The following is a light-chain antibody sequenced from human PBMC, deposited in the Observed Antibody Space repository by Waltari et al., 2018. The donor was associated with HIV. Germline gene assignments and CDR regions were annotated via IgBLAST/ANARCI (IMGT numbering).Light chain of an antibody. CDR1: ALPNQY. CDR2: KDS. J-gene: IGLJ2*01. CDR3: QSADNSGTFVI. Sequence: SYEVTQPPSVSVSPGHTARITCPGDALPNQYAYWYQQKPGQAPVLVMYKDSERPSGIPERFSGSSSGTTVTLTISGVQAEDEADYYCQSADNSGTFVIFGGGTKLTVL. V-gene: IGLV3-25*03.